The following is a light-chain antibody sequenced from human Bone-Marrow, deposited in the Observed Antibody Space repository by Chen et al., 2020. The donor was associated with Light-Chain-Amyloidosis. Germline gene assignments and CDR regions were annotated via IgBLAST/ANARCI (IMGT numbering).Light chain of an antibody. V-gene: IGKV3-11*01. CDR1: QSVSSY. Sequence: EIVLTQSPATLSLSPGERATLSCRASQSVSSYLAWYQQKPGQAPRLHIYAASNRATGIQARFIGSGSGTDFTLMISGLVPEDIAVCWRQTHWRWPPTFGLVTKPEIK. J-gene: IGKJ2*01. CDR2: AAS. CDR3: QTHWRWPPT.